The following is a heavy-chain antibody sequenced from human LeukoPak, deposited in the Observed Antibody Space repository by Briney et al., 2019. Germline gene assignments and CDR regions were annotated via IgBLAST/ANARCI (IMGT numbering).Heavy chain of an antibody. CDR3: ARHGRVYYYGSGRTIVRPGFDP. CDR1: GGSFSGYY. V-gene: IGHV4-34*01. CDR2: INHSGST. J-gene: IGHJ5*02. D-gene: IGHD3-10*01. Sequence: SETLSLTCAVYGGSFSGYYWSWIRQPPGKGLEWIGEINHSGSTNYNPSLKSRVTISVDTSKNQFSLKMSTENAADTAVYYCARHGRVYYYGSGRTIVRPGFDPWGQGTLVTVSS.